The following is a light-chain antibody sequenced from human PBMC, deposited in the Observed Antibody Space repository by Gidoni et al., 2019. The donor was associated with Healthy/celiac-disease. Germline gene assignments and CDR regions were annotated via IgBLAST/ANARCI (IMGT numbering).Light chain of an antibody. CDR3: QQSYSTPPT. J-gene: IGKJ1*01. CDR1: QSISSY. Sequence: DIQMTQSPSSLSAYVGDRVTITCRASQSISSYLNWYQQKPGKAPKLLIYAASSLQSGVPSRFSGSGSGTDFTLTISSLQPEDVSTYYCQQSYSTPPTFGQWTKVEIK. CDR2: AAS. V-gene: IGKV1-39*01.